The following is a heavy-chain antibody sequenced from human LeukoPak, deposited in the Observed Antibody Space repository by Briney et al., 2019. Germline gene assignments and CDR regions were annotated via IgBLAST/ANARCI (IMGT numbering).Heavy chain of an antibody. Sequence: ASETLSLTCTVSGGSISSSSYYWGWIRQPPGKGLEWIGSIYYSRSTYYNPSLKSRVTISVDTSKNQLSLKLSSVTAADTAVYYCARGVTMIVVVIHDWYFDLWGRGTLVTVSS. V-gene: IGHV4-39*01. CDR2: IYYSRST. J-gene: IGHJ2*01. CDR1: GGSISSSSYY. CDR3: ARGVTMIVVVIHDWYFDL. D-gene: IGHD3-22*01.